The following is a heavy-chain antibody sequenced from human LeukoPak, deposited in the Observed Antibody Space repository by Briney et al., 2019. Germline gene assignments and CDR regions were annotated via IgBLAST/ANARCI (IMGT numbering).Heavy chain of an antibody. V-gene: IGHV3-48*02. J-gene: IGHJ4*02. CDR3: ARAGYCSYGTCYSGSH. CDR1: GFAFSTSI. D-gene: IGHD2-15*01. Sequence: GGSLRLSCAASGFAFSTSIMNWVRQAPGKGLEWISYIDSSSDTIYYADSVKGRFTISRDNAKNSLYLQMNSLRDEDTAVYYCARAGYCSYGTCYSGSHWGQGTLVTVSS. CDR2: IDSSSDTI.